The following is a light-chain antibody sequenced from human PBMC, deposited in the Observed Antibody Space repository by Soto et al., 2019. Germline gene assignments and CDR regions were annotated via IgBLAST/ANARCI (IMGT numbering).Light chain of an antibody. CDR1: QSISTNY. Sequence: EIVVTQSPGTLSLSPGERATLSCRASQSISTNYVAWYQQKPGQAPRLLIYDASSRATGIPNRFSGSGSGTDFTLTISRLEPEDFAVFYCQQYGDSPTFGQGTKVDIK. V-gene: IGKV3-20*01. CDR3: QQYGDSPT. CDR2: DAS. J-gene: IGKJ1*01.